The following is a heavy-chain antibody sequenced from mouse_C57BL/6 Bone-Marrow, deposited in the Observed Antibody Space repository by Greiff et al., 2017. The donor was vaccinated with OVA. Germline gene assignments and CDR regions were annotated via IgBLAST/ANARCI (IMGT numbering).Heavy chain of an antibody. Sequence: VQLQQSGAELVRPGASVTLSCKASGYTFTDYEMHWVKQTPVHGLEWIGAIDPETGGTAYNQKFKGKAILTADKSSSTAYMELRSLTSEDSAVYYCTRVGDGYYGFAYWGQGTLVTVSA. V-gene: IGHV1-15*01. J-gene: IGHJ3*01. CDR3: TRVGDGYYGFAY. CDR1: GYTFTDYE. CDR2: IDPETGGT. D-gene: IGHD2-3*01.